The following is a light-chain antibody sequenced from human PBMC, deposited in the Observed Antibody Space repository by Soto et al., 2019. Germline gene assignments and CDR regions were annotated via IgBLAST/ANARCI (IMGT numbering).Light chain of an antibody. J-gene: IGKJ5*01. CDR3: QQSFSVPIT. CDR1: QIIDGY. Sequence: DIQMTQSPSSLSASVGDRVTITCRASQIIDGYLSLYQQRPGKAPKFLIYSASSLQRGVPSRFSGSGSGTDFSLTINGLQPEDFSTYFYQQSFSVPITFGQGTRLEIK. CDR2: SAS. V-gene: IGKV1-39*01.